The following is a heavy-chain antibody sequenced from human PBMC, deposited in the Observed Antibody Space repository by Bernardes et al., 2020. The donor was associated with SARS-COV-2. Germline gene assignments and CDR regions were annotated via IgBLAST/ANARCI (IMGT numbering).Heavy chain of an antibody. D-gene: IGHD3-3*01. CDR2: ISGSGFNT. CDR1: GFTFSSDA. J-gene: IGHJ4*02. Sequence: GRSLRLSCAASGFTFSSDAMSWARQAPGKGLEWVSSISGSGFNTYYADSVKGRFTISRDNSNNTLYLQMESLRVEDTAIYYCAKVRSYDFFDYWGQGILVTVSS. CDR3: AKVRSYDFFDY. V-gene: IGHV3-23*01.